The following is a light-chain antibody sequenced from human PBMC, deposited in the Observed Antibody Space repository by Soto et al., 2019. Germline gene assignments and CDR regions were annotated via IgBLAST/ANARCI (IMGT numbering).Light chain of an antibody. J-gene: IGKJ4*01. CDR2: DAT. CDR3: QQRTKWPLT. Sequence: ETILTQSPHPLSLSPGERATLSCRASQGVDIYLAWYQQKPGQAPRLLIYDATKRASGVPGRFIGSGSGKDFTLTISSLEPEDFAVYFCQQRTKWPLTFGGGTKLEIK. V-gene: IGKV3-11*01. CDR1: QGVDIY.